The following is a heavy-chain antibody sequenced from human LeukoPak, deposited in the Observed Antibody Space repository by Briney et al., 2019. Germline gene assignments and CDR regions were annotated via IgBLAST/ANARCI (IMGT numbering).Heavy chain of an antibody. V-gene: IGHV3-48*03. D-gene: IGHD6-13*01. CDR3: ARAPAGTGYLDY. Sequence: GGSLRLSCAASGFTFSSYEMNWVRQAPGKGLEWVSYISSSDSTIYYADSVKGRFTISRDNAKNSLYLQMNSLRAEDTAVYYCARAPAGTGYLDYWGQGTLVTVSS. J-gene: IGHJ4*02. CDR2: ISSSDSTI. CDR1: GFTFSSYE.